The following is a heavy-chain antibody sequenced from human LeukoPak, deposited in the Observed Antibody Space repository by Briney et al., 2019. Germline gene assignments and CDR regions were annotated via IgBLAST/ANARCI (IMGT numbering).Heavy chain of an antibody. D-gene: IGHD4-17*01. CDR2: ISSSSSYI. CDR1: GFTFSSYS. V-gene: IGHV3-21*01. CDR3: ARESGTVTNDY. J-gene: IGHJ4*02. Sequence: GGSLRLSCAASGFTFSSYSMNCVRQAPGKGLEWVSSISSSSSYIYYADSVKGRFTISRDNAKNSLYLQMNSLRPEDTAVYYCARESGTVTNDYWGQGTLVSVSS.